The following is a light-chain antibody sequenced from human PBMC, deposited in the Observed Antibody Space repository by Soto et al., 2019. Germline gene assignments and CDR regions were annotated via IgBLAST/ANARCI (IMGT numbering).Light chain of an antibody. CDR2: DAS. V-gene: IGKV1-33*01. CDR3: QQYDNLPFT. J-gene: IGKJ3*01. Sequence: IQMTQSPSSLSASVGDRVTITCQASQDISNYLNWYQQKPGKAPKLLIYDASNLETGVPSRFSGSGSGTDFTFTISSLQPEDIATYYCQQYDNLPFTFGPGTKADIK. CDR1: QDISNY.